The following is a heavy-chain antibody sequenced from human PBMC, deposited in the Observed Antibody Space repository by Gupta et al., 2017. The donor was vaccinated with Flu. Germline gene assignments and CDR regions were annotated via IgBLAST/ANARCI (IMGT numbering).Heavy chain of an antibody. CDR1: A. V-gene: IGHV3-23*01. D-gene: IGHD4-17*01. J-gene: IGHJ3*02. CDR2: ISGSGGST. CDR3: AKALGDYGDYGKNAFDI. Sequence: AMSWVRQAPGKGLEWVSTISGSGGSTYYADSVKGRFTISRDNSKNMMYLQMNSLRAEDTAVYYCAKALGDYGDYGKNAFDIWGQGTMVTVSS.